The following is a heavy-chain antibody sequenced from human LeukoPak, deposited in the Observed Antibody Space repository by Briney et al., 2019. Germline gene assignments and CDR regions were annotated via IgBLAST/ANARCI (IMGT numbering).Heavy chain of an antibody. D-gene: IGHD1-1*01. CDR2: LNSDGTST. CDR3: ASGLAYNWAYTMGY. CDR1: GFPFCSYW. V-gene: IGHV3-74*01. J-gene: IGHJ4*02. Sequence: GGSLRLSCAASGFPFCSYWMHCARDAPGKGLVWVSRLNSDGTSTDYAHSVKGRFTISRDNAKNTLYLQMNSLRAEDTAGYYCASGLAYNWAYTMGYWGQGTLVTVSS.